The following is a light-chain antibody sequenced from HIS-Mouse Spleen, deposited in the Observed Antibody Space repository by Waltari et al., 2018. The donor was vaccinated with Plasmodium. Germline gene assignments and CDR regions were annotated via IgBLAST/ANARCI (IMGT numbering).Light chain of an antibody. J-gene: IGKJ2*01. CDR3: QQYYSFPYT. Sequence: DIQMTQSPSTLSASVGDRVTITCRASQSISSWLAWYQQKPGKAPKLLSYKACSLESGVPSRFSGSGSGTDFTLTISCLQSEDFATYYCQQYYSFPYTFGQGTKLEIK. V-gene: IGKV1-5*03. CDR1: QSISSW. CDR2: KAC.